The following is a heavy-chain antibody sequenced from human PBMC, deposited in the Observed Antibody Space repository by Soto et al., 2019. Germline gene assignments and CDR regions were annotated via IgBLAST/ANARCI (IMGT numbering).Heavy chain of an antibody. CDR1: GGSISSSSYY. CDR3: ARHLPRDGYGGSCDY. D-gene: IGHD5-12*01. CDR2: IYYSGST. V-gene: IGHV4-39*01. Sequence: QLQLQESGPGLVKPSETLSLTCTVSGGSISSSSYYWGWIRQPPGKGLEWIGSIYYSGSTYYNPSFKSRVTIPVDTSKTQFPLKLSSVTAADTAVYYCARHLPRDGYGGSCDYWGQGTLVTVSS. J-gene: IGHJ4*02.